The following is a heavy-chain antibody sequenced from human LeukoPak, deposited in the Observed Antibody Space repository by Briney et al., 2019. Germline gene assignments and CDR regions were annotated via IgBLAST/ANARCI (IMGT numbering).Heavy chain of an antibody. D-gene: IGHD3-10*01. Sequence: PGGSLILSCAASGFTFSSYAMSWVRQAPGKGLEWVSAISGSGGSTYYADSVKGRFTISRDNSKNTLYLQMNSLRAEDTAVYYCATPSPPMVRTMDVWGQGTTVTVSS. V-gene: IGHV3-23*01. CDR2: ISGSGGST. J-gene: IGHJ6*02. CDR3: ATPSPPMVRTMDV. CDR1: GFTFSSYA.